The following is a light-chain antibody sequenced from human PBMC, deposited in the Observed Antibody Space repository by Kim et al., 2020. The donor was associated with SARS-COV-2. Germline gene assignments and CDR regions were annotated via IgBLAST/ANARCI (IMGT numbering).Light chain of an antibody. CDR3: QVWDGSNDHRV. CDR2: YNT. CDR1: NSEDKK. J-gene: IGLJ3*02. V-gene: IGLV3-21*04. Sequence: PENEAGIRSGRKNSEDKKVHWYQQKPGQAPIVVIYYNTDRPSGIPERFSGSNSGNTATLTISRVEAGDEADYYCQVWDGSNDHRVFGGGTQLTVL.